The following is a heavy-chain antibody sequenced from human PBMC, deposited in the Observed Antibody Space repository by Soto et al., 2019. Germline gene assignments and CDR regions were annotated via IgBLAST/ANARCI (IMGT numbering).Heavy chain of an antibody. D-gene: IGHD2-15*01. J-gene: IGHJ6*02. CDR1: GGSISSYY. CDR3: AGGGRYYYYGMDV. Sequence: PSETLSLTCTVSGGSISSYYWSWIRQPPGKGLEWIGYIYYSGSTNYNPSLKSRVTISVDTSKNQFSLRLSSVTTADTAVYYCAGGGRYYYYGMDVWGQGTTVTVSS. V-gene: IGHV4-59*01. CDR2: IYYSGST.